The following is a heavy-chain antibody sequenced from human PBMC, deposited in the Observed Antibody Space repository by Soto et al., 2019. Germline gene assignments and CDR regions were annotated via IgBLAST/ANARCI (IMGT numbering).Heavy chain of an antibody. CDR1: GGTFNSYA. CDR2: IIPIFGTA. Sequence: SVKVSCKASGGTFNSYAISWARQAPGQGLEWMGGIIPIFGTANYAQKFQGRVTITADESTSTAYMELSSLRSEDTAVYYCARTRLDSSGYALDYWGQGTLVTVSS. J-gene: IGHJ4*02. CDR3: ARTRLDSSGYALDY. D-gene: IGHD3-22*01. V-gene: IGHV1-69*13.